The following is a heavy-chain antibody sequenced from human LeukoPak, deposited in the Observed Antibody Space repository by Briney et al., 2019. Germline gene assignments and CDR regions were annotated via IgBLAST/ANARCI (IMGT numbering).Heavy chain of an antibody. CDR2: IYYIENT. V-gene: IGHV4-39*02. CDR1: GGSINSSSYY. Sequence: SETLSLTCTVSGGSINSSSYYWGWIRQPPGKGLEWSGSIYYIENTYYNPSLKSRVTISVDTTKNNFSLKLSSVTAADTAVYYCARGPPSMDVWGQGTTVTVSS. J-gene: IGHJ6*02. CDR3: ARGPPSMDV.